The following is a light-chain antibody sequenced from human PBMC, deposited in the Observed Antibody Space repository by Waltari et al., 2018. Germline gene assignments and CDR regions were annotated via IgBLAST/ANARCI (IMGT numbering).Light chain of an antibody. CDR2: DVT. CDR3: SSYTSDTTHVV. Sequence: QSALTQPASVSGSPGQSITISCTGTSTDIGSFGLVSWYQQPPGRAPTLIIYDVTRRPSGTSDRCFGSKSGNTASLTISGLLAEDEADYYCSSYTSDTTHVVFGGGTKLTVL. CDR1: STDIGSFGL. J-gene: IGLJ2*01. V-gene: IGLV2-23*02.